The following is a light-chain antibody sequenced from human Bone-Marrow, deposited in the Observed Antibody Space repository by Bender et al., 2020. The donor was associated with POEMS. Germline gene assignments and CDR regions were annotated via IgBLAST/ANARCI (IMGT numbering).Light chain of an antibody. CDR1: SSDVGTYNT. CDR3: CCSYRETITWV. J-gene: IGLJ3*02. CDR2: EGD. V-gene: IGLV2-23*01. Sequence: QSALTQPASVSGSPGQSITISCTGTSSDVGTYNTVSWYQVHPGEAPKLLIYEGDKRPSGVPTRFSGSKSANTASLTISGLLAEDEADYYCCCSYRETITWVFGGGTRLTVL.